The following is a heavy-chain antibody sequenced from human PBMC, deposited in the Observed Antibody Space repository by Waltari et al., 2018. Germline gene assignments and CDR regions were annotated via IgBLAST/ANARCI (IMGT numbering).Heavy chain of an antibody. CDR1: GGSFSVYH. V-gene: IGHV4-34*01. J-gene: IGHJ1*01. CDR3: ARGSPVWKLGVTRRKGNEYFQD. CDR2: ITHTGST. Sequence: QVQLQQWGAGLLKPSETLPLTCGVSGGSFSVYHWSWIRKPPGKGLEWIGEITHTGSTNYNPSLKSRVTISVDTSKNQFSLSLRSVTAADTAVYYCARGSPVWKLGVTRRKGNEYFQDWGQGTPVTVSS. D-gene: IGHD1-26*01.